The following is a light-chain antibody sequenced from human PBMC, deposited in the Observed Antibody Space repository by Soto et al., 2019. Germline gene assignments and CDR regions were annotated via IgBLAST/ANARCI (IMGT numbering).Light chain of an antibody. J-gene: IGKJ1*01. CDR3: QQYGSSPPWT. CDR1: QSVSSSF. Sequence: EIVLTQSPGTLSLSPGERATLSCRASQSVSSSFLAWYQQKPGQSPRLLIYGASSRATGIPDRFSGSGSGTDFNLTISRLEPEDFAVYYCQQYGSSPPWTFGQGTKVGIK. CDR2: GAS. V-gene: IGKV3-20*01.